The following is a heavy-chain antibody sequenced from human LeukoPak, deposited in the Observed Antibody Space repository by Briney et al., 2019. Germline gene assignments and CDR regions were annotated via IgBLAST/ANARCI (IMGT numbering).Heavy chain of an antibody. J-gene: IGHJ3*02. D-gene: IGHD2-15*01. V-gene: IGHV3-48*03. CDR1: GFTFSSYE. CDR3: ARDQDCSGGSCYWNDAFDI. CDR2: ISSSGSTI. Sequence: PGGSLRLSCAASGFTFSSYEMNWVRQAPGKGLDWLSYISSSGSTIYYADSVKGRFTISRDNAKNSLYLQMNSLRAEDTAVYYCARDQDCSGGSCYWNDAFDIWGQGTMVTVSS.